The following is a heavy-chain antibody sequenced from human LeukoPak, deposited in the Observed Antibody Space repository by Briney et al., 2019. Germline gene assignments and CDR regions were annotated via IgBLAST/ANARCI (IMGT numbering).Heavy chain of an antibody. CDR2: IYYSGNT. V-gene: IGHV4-31*03. D-gene: IGHD3-3*01. CDR1: GGSISSGDYY. Sequence: SETLSLTCTVSGGSISSGDYYWSWIRQHPGKGLEWIAYIYYSGNTYYNPSLKRRVTISVDTSKNQFSLKLSSVTAADTAVYYCARTITIFGALGYFDYWGQGTLVTVSS. CDR3: ARTITIFGALGYFDY. J-gene: IGHJ4*02.